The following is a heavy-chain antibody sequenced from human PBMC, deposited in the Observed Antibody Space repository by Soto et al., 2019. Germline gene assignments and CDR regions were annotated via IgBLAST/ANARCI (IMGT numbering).Heavy chain of an antibody. J-gene: IGHJ4*02. CDR2: IIPIFGTA. Sequence: QVQLVQSGAEVKKPGSSVKVSCKASGGTFSSYAISWVRQAPGQGLEWMGGIIPIFGTANYAQKFQGRVTITADESTSTAYMELSSPRSEDTAVYYCARLRGIAARQKGFFDYWGQGTLVTVSS. CDR3: ARLRGIAARQKGFFDY. D-gene: IGHD6-6*01. V-gene: IGHV1-69*01. CDR1: GGTFSSYA.